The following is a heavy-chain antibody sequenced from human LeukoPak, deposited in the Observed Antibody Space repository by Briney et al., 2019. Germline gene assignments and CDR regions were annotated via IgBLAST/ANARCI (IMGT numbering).Heavy chain of an antibody. D-gene: IGHD6-19*01. CDR1: GGSVSSGSYY. V-gene: IGHV3-23*01. Sequence: ETLSFTCSDPGGSVSSGSYYWSWTRHPPGKGLGWLSAISGSGTNTYYADTVQGRFTISRDNSKNTLYLQMNSLRAEDTAVYYCAKAPFIAMAGNYYFDYWGQGTLVTVSS. J-gene: IGHJ4*02. CDR2: ISGSGTNT. CDR3: AKAPFIAMAGNYYFDY.